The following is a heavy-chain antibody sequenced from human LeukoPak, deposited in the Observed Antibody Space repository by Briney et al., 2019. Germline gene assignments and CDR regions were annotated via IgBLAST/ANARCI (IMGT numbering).Heavy chain of an antibody. D-gene: IGHD3-22*01. CDR1: GYTFTSYA. Sequence: ASVKVSCKASGYTFTSYAMNWVRQAPGQGLEYMGWIDTKTGNPTYAQGFTGRFVFSLDTSVSTAYLQISSLKAEDTAVYYCAIHPSDSSGYFSYWGQGALVTVSS. J-gene: IGHJ4*02. CDR3: AIHPSDSSGYFSY. CDR2: IDTKTGNP. V-gene: IGHV7-4-1*02.